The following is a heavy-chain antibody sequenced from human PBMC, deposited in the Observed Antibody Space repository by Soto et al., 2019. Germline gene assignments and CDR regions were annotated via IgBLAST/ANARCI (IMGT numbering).Heavy chain of an antibody. Sequence: ASVKVSCKASGGTFSSYAISWVRQSPGQGLEWMGGIIPIFGTANYAQKFQGRVTITADESTSTAYMELSSLRSEDTAVYYCARSDILTGYYQNIPTLPLNYWGQGTLVTVSS. J-gene: IGHJ4*02. CDR2: IIPIFGTA. CDR1: GGTFSSYA. V-gene: IGHV1-69*13. CDR3: ARSDILTGYYQNIPTLPLNY. D-gene: IGHD3-9*01.